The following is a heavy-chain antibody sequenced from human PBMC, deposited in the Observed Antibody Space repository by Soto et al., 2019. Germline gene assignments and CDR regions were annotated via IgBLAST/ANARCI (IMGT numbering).Heavy chain of an antibody. V-gene: IGHV4-31*03. D-gene: IGHD3-10*01. CDR2: IYYNGST. Sequence: PSETLSLTCTVSGASISIGGYFWSWIRQHPGKGLEWIGHIYYNGSTYYNPSLKSRLTISVDTSKNEFSLRLPSVTAADTAVYFCATDEYFGSEIDFYYYAMDVWGQGTTVTVSS. CDR1: GASISIGGYF. CDR3: ATDEYFGSEIDFYYYAMDV. J-gene: IGHJ6*02.